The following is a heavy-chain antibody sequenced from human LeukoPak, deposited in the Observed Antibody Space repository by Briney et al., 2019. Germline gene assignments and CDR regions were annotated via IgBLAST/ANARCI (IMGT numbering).Heavy chain of an antibody. CDR2: MYYRGNT. J-gene: IGHJ4*02. Sequence: KTSETLSLTCTVSGGSISSYYWSWIRQPPGKGLEWIGYMYYRGNTNYDPSLKSRVTISIDTPNNQFSLKLSSVTAADTAVYYCATGVHGIAAAGDYYFDYWGQGTLVTDSS. D-gene: IGHD6-13*01. V-gene: IGHV4-59*01. CDR3: ATGVHGIAAAGDYYFDY. CDR1: GGSISSYY.